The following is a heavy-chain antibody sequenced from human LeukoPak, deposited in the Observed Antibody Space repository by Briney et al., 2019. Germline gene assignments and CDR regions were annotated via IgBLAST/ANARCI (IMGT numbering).Heavy chain of an antibody. D-gene: IGHD3-10*01. J-gene: IGHJ4*02. Sequence: GRSLRLSCGASGFTFSNYGMHWVRQAPGKGLEWVAVISYDGSNKYYADSVKGRFTISRDNSKNTLYLQMNSLRAEDTAVYYCAKDTNGSGSYLVDYWGQGTLVTVSS. CDR2: ISYDGSNK. V-gene: IGHV3-30*18. CDR3: AKDTNGSGSYLVDY. CDR1: GFTFSNYG.